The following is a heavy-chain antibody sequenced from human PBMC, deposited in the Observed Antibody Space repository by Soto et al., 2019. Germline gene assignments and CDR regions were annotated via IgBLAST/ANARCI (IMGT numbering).Heavy chain of an antibody. J-gene: IGHJ4*02. CDR1: GFSVSNNY. CDR3: ARSIPVTTLGY. CDR2: IYSGGDT. D-gene: IGHD4-17*01. Sequence: EVQLVESGGGLVQPGGSLRLSCAASGFSVSNNYMSWVRQAPGKGLECVSLIYSGGDTYYVDSVKGRFSISRDSSKHTLYLQMSSLRAADSAVYYCARSIPVTTLGYWGQGTVVTVAS. V-gene: IGHV3-66*01.